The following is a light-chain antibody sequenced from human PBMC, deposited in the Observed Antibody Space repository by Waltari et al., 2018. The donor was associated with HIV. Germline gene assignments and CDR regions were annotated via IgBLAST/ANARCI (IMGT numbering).Light chain of an antibody. CDR1: QTIERAS. V-gene: IGKV3-20*01. CDR3: QVYGGSPRWT. J-gene: IGKJ1*01. Sequence: ASQTIERASLAWYQQRPGQAPRLVLFASSTRATGIPDRFRGSESGTEFTLTIRRLEPEDFAIYYCQVYGGSPRWTFGPGTRLEMK. CDR2: ASS.